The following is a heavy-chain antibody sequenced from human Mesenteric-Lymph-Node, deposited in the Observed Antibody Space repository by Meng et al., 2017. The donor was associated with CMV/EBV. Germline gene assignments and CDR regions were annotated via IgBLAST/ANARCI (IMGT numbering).Heavy chain of an antibody. CDR1: AEAISSSNW. Sequence: AEAISSSNWWSWVRQPPGKGLEWIGEIYHGGSTHYNPSLKSRVTISVDKSKNQFSLNLSSVTAADTAVYHCVRVFCGTTSCFYFDFWGQGTLVTVSS. J-gene: IGHJ4*02. CDR3: VRVFCGTTSCFYFDF. CDR2: IYHGGST. D-gene: IGHD2-2*01. V-gene: IGHV4-4*02.